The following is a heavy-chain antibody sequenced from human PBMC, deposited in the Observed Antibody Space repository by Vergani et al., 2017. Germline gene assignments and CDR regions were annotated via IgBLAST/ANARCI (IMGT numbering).Heavy chain of an antibody. J-gene: IGHJ4*02. CDR1: GGSFSGYY. CDR3: ARGERRYYGSGSYMSPRTPRPNFDY. V-gene: IGHV4-34*01. CDR2: INHSGST. Sequence: QVQLQQWGAGLLKPSETLSLTCAVYGGSFSGYYWSWIRQPPGKGLEWIGKINHSGSTNYNPSLKSRVTISVDTSKNQFSLKLSSVTAADTAVYYCARGERRYYGSGSYMSPRTPRPNFDYWGQGTLVTVSS. D-gene: IGHD3-10*01.